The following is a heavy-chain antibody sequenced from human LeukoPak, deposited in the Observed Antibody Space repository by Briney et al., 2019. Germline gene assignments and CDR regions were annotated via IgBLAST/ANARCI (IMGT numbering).Heavy chain of an antibody. CDR2: IYYSGST. J-gene: IGHJ6*03. CDR3: ARVKSYYDILTGFLYYYYMDV. CDR1: GGSISSYY. Sequence: SETLSLTCTVSGGSISSYYWSWIRQPPGKGLEWIWYIYYSGSTNYNPSLKSRVTISVDTSKNQFSLKLSSVTAADTAVYYCARVKSYYDILTGFLYYYYMDVWGKGTTVTISS. D-gene: IGHD3-9*01. V-gene: IGHV4-59*01.